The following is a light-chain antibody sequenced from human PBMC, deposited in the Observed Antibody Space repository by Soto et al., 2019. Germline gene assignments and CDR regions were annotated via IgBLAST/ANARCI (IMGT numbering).Light chain of an antibody. Sequence: EIVLTQSPGSLSLSPGERATVTCRASQTVSSSLAWYQQKPGQAPRLLISGASSRAADIPDRFSGSGSGTDFTLTINRLEPEDFAVYYCQQYGGSPRTFGQGTKVDIK. V-gene: IGKV3-20*01. CDR1: QTVSSS. CDR3: QQYGGSPRT. CDR2: GAS. J-gene: IGKJ1*01.